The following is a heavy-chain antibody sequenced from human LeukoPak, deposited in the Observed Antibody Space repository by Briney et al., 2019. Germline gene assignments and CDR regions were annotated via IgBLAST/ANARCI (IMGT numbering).Heavy chain of an antibody. CDR2: ISGSGITI. V-gene: IGHV3-48*03. CDR3: ARVNYYDSSGYYYEDDY. D-gene: IGHD3-22*01. CDR1: GSTFRNYE. J-gene: IGHJ4*02. Sequence: GGSLRLSCAATGSTFRNYEMNWVRQAPGKGLEWISYISGSGITIYYADSVKGRFTISRDNAKNSLYLQMNSLRAEDTAVYYCARVNYYDSSGYYYEDDYWGQGTLVTVSS.